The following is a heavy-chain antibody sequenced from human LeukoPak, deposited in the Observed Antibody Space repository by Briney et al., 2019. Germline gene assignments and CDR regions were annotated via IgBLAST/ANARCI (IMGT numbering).Heavy chain of an antibody. V-gene: IGHV4-30-4*01. CDR2: ILYSGTI. CDR1: GASISGSDYN. Sequence: SETLSLTCNVSGASISGSDYNWSWLRQPPGKGLEWIASILYSGTIYNNPSLKSRTLISVDTSKNQFSLRLTSVTAADTAVYYCARGVLRFLEWLGAPLDYWGQGTLVTVSS. CDR3: ARGVLRFLEWLGAPLDY. J-gene: IGHJ4*02. D-gene: IGHD3-3*01.